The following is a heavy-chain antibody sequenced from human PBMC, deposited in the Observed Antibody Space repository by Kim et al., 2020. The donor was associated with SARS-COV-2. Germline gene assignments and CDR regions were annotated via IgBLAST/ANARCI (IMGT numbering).Heavy chain of an antibody. CDR3: ARWGSGSYPLPDY. Sequence: SETLSLTCTVSGGSISNYYWSWIRQPPGKGLEWIGDIYYSGSTNYNPSLQSRVTISVDTSKNQFSLKLNSVTSADTAVYYCARWGSGSYPLPDYWGQGTLVTVSS. D-gene: IGHD3-10*01. V-gene: IGHV4-59*01. J-gene: IGHJ4*02. CDR1: GGSISNYY. CDR2: IYYSGST.